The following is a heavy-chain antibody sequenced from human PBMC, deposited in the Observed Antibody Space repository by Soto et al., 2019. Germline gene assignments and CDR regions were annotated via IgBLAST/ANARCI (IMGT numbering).Heavy chain of an antibody. Sequence: GASVKVSCKASGYTFTTYAMHWVRQAPGQTLEWMGWISAGNGNPKYSQKFQGRVIMTMDTSTTTVYMELRSLRPDDTAVYLCAREGILGLFDAYDLWGQGTMVTV. D-gene: IGHD3-3*01. CDR1: GYTFTTYA. CDR3: AREGILGLFDAYDL. CDR2: ISAGNGNP. V-gene: IGHV1-3*01. J-gene: IGHJ3*01.